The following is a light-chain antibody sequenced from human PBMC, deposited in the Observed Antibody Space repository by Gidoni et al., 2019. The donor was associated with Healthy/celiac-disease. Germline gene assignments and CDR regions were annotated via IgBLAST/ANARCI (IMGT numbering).Light chain of an antibody. J-gene: IGKJ4*01. CDR2: LGS. CDR3: MQALQTPLT. CDR1: QSLLHSNGYNY. Sequence: DIVMTQSPLSLPVTPGEPAPISCRSSQSLLHSNGYNYLDWYLQKPGQSPQLLIYLGSNRDSGVPDRFSGSGSGTDFTLNISRVEAEDVGVYYCMQALQTPLTFGGGTKVEIK. V-gene: IGKV2-28*01.